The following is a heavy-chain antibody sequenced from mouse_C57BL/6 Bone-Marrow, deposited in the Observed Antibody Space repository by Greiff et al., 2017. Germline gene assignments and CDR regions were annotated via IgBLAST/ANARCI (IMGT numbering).Heavy chain of an antibody. CDR1: GYTFTSYW. J-gene: IGHJ1*03. D-gene: IGHD1-1*01. Sequence: QVQLKQPGAELVRPGSSVKLSCKASGYTFTSYWMHWVKQRPIQGLEWIGNIDPSDSETHYNQKFKDKATLTVDKSSSTAYMQLSSLTSEDSAVYYCARDRMDYGSSYWYFDVWGTVTTVTVSS. CDR2: IDPSDSET. CDR3: ARDRMDYGSSYWYFDV. V-gene: IGHV1-52*01.